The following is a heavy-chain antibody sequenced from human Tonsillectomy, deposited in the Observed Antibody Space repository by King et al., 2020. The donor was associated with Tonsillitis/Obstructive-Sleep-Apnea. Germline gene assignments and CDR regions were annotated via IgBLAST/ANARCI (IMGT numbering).Heavy chain of an antibody. CDR1: GFTFSSYA. CDR3: ARAVDYFYGMDV. Sequence: QLVQSGGGVVQPGRSLRLSCAASGFTFSSYAMHWVRQAPGKGLQWVAIISYDGNNKYYADSVKGRFTICRDNSKKTLYLQMNSLRAEDTAVYYCARAVDYFYGMDVWGQGTTVTVSS. CDR2: ISYDGNNK. J-gene: IGHJ6*02. V-gene: IGHV3-30*04. D-gene: IGHD6-19*01.